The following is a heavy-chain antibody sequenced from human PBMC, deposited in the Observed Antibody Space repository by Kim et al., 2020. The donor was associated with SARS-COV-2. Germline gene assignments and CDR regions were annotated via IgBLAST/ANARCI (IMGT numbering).Heavy chain of an antibody. J-gene: IGHJ6*02. Sequence: GGSLRLSCAVSGFTFYDYGMHWVRQAPGKGPEWVSGIIWNTGSTGYADSVRGRFTVSRDNASNSLYLQMNSLTTEDTALYYCVKDITPGGAGVWGPGTTVTVSS. CDR2: IIWNTGST. CDR1: GFTFYDYG. D-gene: IGHD3-10*01. V-gene: IGHV3-9*01. CDR3: VKDITPGGAGV.